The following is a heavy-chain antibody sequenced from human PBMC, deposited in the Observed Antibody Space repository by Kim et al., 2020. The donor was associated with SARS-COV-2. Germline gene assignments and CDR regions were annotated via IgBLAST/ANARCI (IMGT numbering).Heavy chain of an antibody. Sequence: DSVKGRFTISRDNSKNTLYRQMNSLRAEDTAVYYCAKGPHRRYYYYGMDVWGQGTTVTVSS. CDR3: AKGPHRRYYYYGMDV. J-gene: IGHJ6*02. V-gene: IGHV3-23*01.